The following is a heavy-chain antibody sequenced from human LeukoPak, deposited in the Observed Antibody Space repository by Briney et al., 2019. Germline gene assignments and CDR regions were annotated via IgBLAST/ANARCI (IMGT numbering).Heavy chain of an antibody. CDR3: ANNIVGATFRVDGAFDI. CDR1: GYTFTSYG. CDR2: IIPILGIA. D-gene: IGHD1-26*01. Sequence: SVKVSCKASGYTFTSYGISWVRQAPGQGLEWRGRIIPILGIANYAQKFQGRVTITADKSTSTAYMELSSLRSEDTAVYYCANNIVGATFRVDGAFDIWGQGTMVTVSS. V-gene: IGHV1-69*04. J-gene: IGHJ3*02.